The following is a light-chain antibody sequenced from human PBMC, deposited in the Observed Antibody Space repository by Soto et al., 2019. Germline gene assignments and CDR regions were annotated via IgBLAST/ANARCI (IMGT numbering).Light chain of an antibody. J-gene: IGKJ4*01. V-gene: IGKV3-15*01. CDR1: QSVSSN. Sequence: EIVMTQSPATLSVSPGERATLSCRASQSVSSNLAWYQQKPGQAPKLLIYNPSTRATGIPARFSGSGSGTEFTLTISSLQSEDFAIYYCQQYDNWCLTGGGGTKVDIK. CDR2: NPS. CDR3: QQYDNWCLT.